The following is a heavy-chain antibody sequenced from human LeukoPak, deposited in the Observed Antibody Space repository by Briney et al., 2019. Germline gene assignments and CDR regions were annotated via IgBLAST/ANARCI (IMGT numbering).Heavy chain of an antibody. CDR2: VYDTGDT. V-gene: IGHV4-59*12. D-gene: IGHD2-2*01. Sequence: PSETLSLTCTVSGTSITRTYWSWIRQPPGRGLESVGYVYDTGDTNYNPSLKSRVTISVDTSKNQFSLKLSSVTAADTAVYYCARSGARYQLAFDYWGQGTLVTVSP. CDR3: ARSGARYQLAFDY. J-gene: IGHJ4*02. CDR1: GTSITRTY.